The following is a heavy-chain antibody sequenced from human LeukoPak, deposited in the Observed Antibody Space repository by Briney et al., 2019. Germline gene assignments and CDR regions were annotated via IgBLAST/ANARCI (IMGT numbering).Heavy chain of an antibody. D-gene: IGHD3-10*01. J-gene: IGHJ6*03. CDR1: GFTVGSYA. CDR3: ARAGSGSYYKYFYMDV. Sequence: GTSLRLSCVASGFTVGSYAVHWVRQAPGKGPEWVAVISYDGDNKYYADSVQGRFTTSRDNSKNTLYLQMNGLRVEDTAVYYCARAGSGSYYKYFYMDVWGKGTTVTVSS. V-gene: IGHV3-30*04. CDR2: ISYDGDNK.